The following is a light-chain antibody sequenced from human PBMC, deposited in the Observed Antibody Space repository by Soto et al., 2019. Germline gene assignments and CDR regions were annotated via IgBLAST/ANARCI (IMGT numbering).Light chain of an antibody. CDR1: QSVSSN. J-gene: IGKJ1*01. CDR3: QQYNNWPRT. CDR2: GAS. V-gene: IGKV3-15*01. Sequence: EIVMTQSPATLSVSPGERATLSCRASQSVSSNLAWYQQKPGQAPRLLIYGASTRATGIRARFSGSGSETDFPLTISSLQSDDFAVDYCQQYNNWPRTFGQGTKVEIK.